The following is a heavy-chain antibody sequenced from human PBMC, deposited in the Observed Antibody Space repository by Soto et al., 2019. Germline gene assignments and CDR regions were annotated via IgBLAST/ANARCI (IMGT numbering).Heavy chain of an antibody. V-gene: IGHV4-4*07. Sequence: SETLSLTCTVSGASISGFYWSWIRKSAGKGLEWIGRIYATGTTDYNPSLKSRVMMSVDTSKKQFSLKLRSVTAADTAVYYCVRDGTKTLRDWLDPWGQGISVTVSS. J-gene: IGHJ5*02. D-gene: IGHD1-1*01. CDR1: GASISGFY. CDR2: IYATGTT. CDR3: VRDGTKTLRDWLDP.